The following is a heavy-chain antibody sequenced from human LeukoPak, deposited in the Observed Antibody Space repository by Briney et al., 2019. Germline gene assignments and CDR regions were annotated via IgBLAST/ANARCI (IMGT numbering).Heavy chain of an antibody. CDR2: ISGSSSYI. D-gene: IGHD6-19*01. CDR1: GFIFSSYS. CDR3: ARDRDNVAGTRGYFDY. Sequence: KAGGSLRLSCAASGFIFSSYSMNWVRQAPGKGLEWVSCISGSSSYIYSADSVKGRFTISRHNAKNSLYLQMNSLRAEDTAVYYCARDRDNVAGTRGYFDYWGQGTLVTVSS. J-gene: IGHJ4*02. V-gene: IGHV3-21*01.